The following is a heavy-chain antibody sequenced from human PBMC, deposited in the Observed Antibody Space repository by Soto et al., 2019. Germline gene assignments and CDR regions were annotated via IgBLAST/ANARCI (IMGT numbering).Heavy chain of an antibody. Sequence: QVQLQQWGAGLLKPSETLSLTCAVYGGSFSGYYWSWIRQPPGKGLEWIGEINHSGSTNYNPSLKSRHTIAVDTPKNQCSLKLSSVTAADTAVYYCARDWVARYFDLWGRGTLVTVSS. J-gene: IGHJ2*01. V-gene: IGHV4-34*01. CDR1: GGSFSGYY. CDR3: ARDWVARYFDL. CDR2: INHSGST. D-gene: IGHD5-12*01.